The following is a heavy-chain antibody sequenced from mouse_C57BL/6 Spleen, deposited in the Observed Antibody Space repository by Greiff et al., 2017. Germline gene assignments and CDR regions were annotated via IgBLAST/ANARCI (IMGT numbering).Heavy chain of an antibody. J-gene: IGHJ3*01. D-gene: IGHD1-1*01. V-gene: IGHV1-69*01. CDR2: IDPSDSYT. CDR3: ARAVLLRSFAY. Sequence: QVQLQQPGAELVMPGASVKLSCKASGYTFTSYWMHWVKQRPGQGLEWIGEIDPSDSYTNYNQKFKGKSTLTLDKSSSTAYMQLSSLTSEDAADYYCARAVLLRSFAYWGQGTLVTVSA. CDR1: GYTFTSYW.